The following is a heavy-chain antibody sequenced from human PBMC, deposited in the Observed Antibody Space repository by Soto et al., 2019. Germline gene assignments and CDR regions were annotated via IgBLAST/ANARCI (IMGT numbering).Heavy chain of an antibody. D-gene: IGHD2-15*01. CDR2: IYSGGST. V-gene: IGHV3-53*01. Sequence: EVQLVESGGGLIQPGGSLRLSCAASGFTVSSNYMSWVRQAPGKGLEWVSVIYSGGSTYYADSVKGRFTISRDNSKNTLYLQMNSLRAEDTAVYYCARAVVVVVAATDWYFDLWGRGTLVTVSS. CDR1: GFTVSSNY. J-gene: IGHJ2*01. CDR3: ARAVVVVVAATDWYFDL.